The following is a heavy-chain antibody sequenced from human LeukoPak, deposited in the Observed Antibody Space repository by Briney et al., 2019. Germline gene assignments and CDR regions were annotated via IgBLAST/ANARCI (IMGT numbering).Heavy chain of an antibody. V-gene: IGHV1-3*01. J-gene: IGHJ4*02. Sequence: ASVKVSCKTSGYTFGKYAIHWVRQAPGQRFGWMGWIDGGNGDTRLSQKFQDRVSFTRDTFATTACMELTSLRSEDTAVYYCARDQSRDIRVDFDYWGQGTLVTVSS. CDR2: IDGGNGDT. CDR1: GYTFGKYA. CDR3: ARDQSRDIRVDFDY. D-gene: IGHD2-15*01.